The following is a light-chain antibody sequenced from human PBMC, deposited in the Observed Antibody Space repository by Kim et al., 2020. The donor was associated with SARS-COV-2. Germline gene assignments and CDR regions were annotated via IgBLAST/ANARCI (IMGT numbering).Light chain of an antibody. Sequence: QRVTISCSGSSSNIGSNYVYWYQQLPGTAPKLLIYRNNQRPSGVPDRFSGFKSGTSASLAISGLRSEDEANYYCAAWDDSLSVNWVFGGGTQLTVL. CDR3: AAWDDSLSVNWV. CDR1: SSNIGSNY. CDR2: RNN. V-gene: IGLV1-47*01. J-gene: IGLJ3*02.